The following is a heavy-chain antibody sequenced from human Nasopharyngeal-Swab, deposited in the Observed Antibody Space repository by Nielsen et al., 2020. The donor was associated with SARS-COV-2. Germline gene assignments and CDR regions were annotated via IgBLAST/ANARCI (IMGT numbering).Heavy chain of an antibody. V-gene: IGHV4-31*03. CDR2: IYYSGST. CDR3: ARDDTNGGDNWFDP. J-gene: IGHJ5*02. Sequence: SETLSLPCTVSGGSISSGGYYWSWIRQHPGKGLEWIGYIYYSGSTYYNPSLKSRVTISVDTSKNQFSLKLSSVTAADTAVYYCARDDTNGGDNWFDPWGQGTLVTVSS. CDR1: GGSISSGGYY. D-gene: IGHD2-8*01.